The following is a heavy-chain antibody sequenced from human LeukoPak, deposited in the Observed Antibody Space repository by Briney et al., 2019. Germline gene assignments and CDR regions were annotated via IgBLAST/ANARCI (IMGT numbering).Heavy chain of an antibody. CDR2: IYSAGAT. CDR3: ARDSVGATNYFDY. CDR1: GFTVSDNY. V-gene: IGHV3-66*02. J-gene: IGHJ4*02. D-gene: IGHD1-26*01. Sequence: TGGSLRLSCAASGFTVSDNYMTWVRQAPGKGLEWVSSIYSAGATHYAESVKGRFTISRDNSKNTLYLQMNSLRAEDTAVYYCARDSVGATNYFDYWGQGTLVTVSS.